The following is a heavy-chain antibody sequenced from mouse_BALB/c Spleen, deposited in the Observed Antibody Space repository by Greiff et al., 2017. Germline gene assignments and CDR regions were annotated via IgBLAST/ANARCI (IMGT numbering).Heavy chain of an antibody. CDR3: ARDEGKGY. Sequence: VQGVESGPGLVAPSQSLSITCTVSGFSLTSYGVHWVRQPPGKGLEWLGVIWAGGSTNYNSALMSRLSISKDNSKSQVFLKMNSLQTDDTAMYYWARDEGKGYWGQGTSVTVSS. CDR1: GFSLTSYG. CDR2: IWAGGST. D-gene: IGHD2-1*01. J-gene: IGHJ4*01. V-gene: IGHV2-9*02.